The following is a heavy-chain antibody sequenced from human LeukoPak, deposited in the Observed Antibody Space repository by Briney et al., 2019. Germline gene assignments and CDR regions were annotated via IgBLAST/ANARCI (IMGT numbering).Heavy chain of an antibody. V-gene: IGHV4-59*13. CDR1: GGPISSYY. CDR2: IYYSGST. D-gene: IGHD4-17*01. Sequence: PSETLSLTCTVSGGPISSYYWSWLRQPPGKGLEGIGYIYYSGSTNYNPPLKSRVTISVDTSKNQFSLKLSSVTAADTAVYYCAREGDYGDYYNWFDPWGQGTLVTVSS. J-gene: IGHJ5*02. CDR3: AREGDYGDYYNWFDP.